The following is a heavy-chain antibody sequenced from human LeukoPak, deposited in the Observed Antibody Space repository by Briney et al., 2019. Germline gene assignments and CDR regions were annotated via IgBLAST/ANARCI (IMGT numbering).Heavy chain of an antibody. V-gene: IGHV4-34*01. D-gene: IGHD3-10*01. CDR3: ARGDPLWFGELSTYNWFDP. CDR2: INHSGST. CDR1: GGSFSGYY. J-gene: IGHJ5*02. Sequence: SSETLSLTCADYGGSFSGYYWSWIRQPPGKGLEWIGEINHSGSTNYNPSLKGRVTISVDTSKNQFSLKLSSVTAADTAVYYCARGDPLWFGELSTYNWFDPWGQGTLVTVSS.